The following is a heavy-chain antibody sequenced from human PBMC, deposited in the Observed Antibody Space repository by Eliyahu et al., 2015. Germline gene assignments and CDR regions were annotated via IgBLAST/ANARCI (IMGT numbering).Heavy chain of an antibody. D-gene: IGHD4/OR15-4a*01. V-gene: IGHV4-34*01. CDR2: INHSGSA. CDR1: GESFRRSYY. Sequence: VYGESFRRSYYWAWIRQPPGKGLEWIGEINHSGSANNNPSLKSRVTISVDTSKNQFSLKLSSVTAADTAVYYCARAKSTEGTAGARMYFYYYMDVWGKGTTVTVS. J-gene: IGHJ6*03. CDR3: ARAKSTEGTAGARMYFYYYMDV.